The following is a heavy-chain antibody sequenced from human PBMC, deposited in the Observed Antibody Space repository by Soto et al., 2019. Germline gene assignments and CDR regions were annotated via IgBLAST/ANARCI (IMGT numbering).Heavy chain of an antibody. Sequence: QVQLVESGGGVVQPGRSLRLSCAASGFTFSSYGMHWVRQAPGKGLEWVAVISYDGSNKYYADSVKGRFTISRDNSKNTLYLQMNSLRAEDTAVYYCAKDLCTNGVCYPGEYYGMDVWGQGTTVTVSS. V-gene: IGHV3-30*18. CDR1: GFTFSSYG. D-gene: IGHD2-8*01. J-gene: IGHJ6*02. CDR2: ISYDGSNK. CDR3: AKDLCTNGVCYPGEYYGMDV.